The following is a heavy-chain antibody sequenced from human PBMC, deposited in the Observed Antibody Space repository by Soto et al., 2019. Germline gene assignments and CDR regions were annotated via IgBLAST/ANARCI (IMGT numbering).Heavy chain of an antibody. J-gene: IGHJ4*02. Sequence: GGSLRLSCTASGFTFIEYSMSWGRQAPGKGLEWVSSITHSGTYVYYADSVKGRFTISRDSASNSLFLQMTSLRAEDTAVYHCARARGNDWYSDYWGQGTLVTVSS. D-gene: IGHD5-12*01. CDR2: ITHSGTYV. CDR3: ARARGNDWYSDY. CDR1: GFTFIEYS. V-gene: IGHV3-21*01.